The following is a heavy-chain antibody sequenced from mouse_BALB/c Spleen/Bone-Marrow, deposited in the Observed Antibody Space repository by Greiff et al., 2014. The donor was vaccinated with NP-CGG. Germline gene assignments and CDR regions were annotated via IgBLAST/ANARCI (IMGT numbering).Heavy chain of an antibody. J-gene: IGHJ2*01. V-gene: IGHV3-1*02. Sequence: VQLQQSGPDLVKPSQSLSLTCTVTGYSITNGYGWHWIRQFPGNNLEWMGYIHYSGNTNYNPSLKSRVSITRDTSKNQFFLQLNSVTTDDTATYYCVRETTVVADFDYWGQGTTLTVSS. CDR3: VRETTVVADFDY. CDR2: IHYSGNT. CDR1: GYSITNGYG. D-gene: IGHD1-1*01.